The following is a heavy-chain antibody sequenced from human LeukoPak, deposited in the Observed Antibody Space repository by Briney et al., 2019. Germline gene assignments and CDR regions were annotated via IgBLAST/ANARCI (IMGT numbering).Heavy chain of an antibody. J-gene: IGHJ4*02. Sequence: GGSLRLSCAASGFTFSSYAMSWVRQAPGKGLEWVSAISGSGGSTYYADSVKGRFTISRDNSKNTLYLQMNSLRAEDTAVYYCAKDYYGSRSSIYYFDYWGQGTLVTVSS. V-gene: IGHV3-23*01. CDR3: AKDYYGSRSSIYYFDY. CDR2: ISGSGGST. D-gene: IGHD3-10*01. CDR1: GFTFSSYA.